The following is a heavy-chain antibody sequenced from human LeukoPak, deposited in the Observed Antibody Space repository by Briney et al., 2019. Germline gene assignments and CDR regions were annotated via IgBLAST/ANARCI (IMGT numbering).Heavy chain of an antibody. CDR3: ARDPSGDYDILTGYPPGWFDP. D-gene: IGHD3-9*01. Sequence: ASVKVSCKASGYTFTTYAMNWVRQAPGQGLEWMGWINTNTGNPMYAQGFTGRFVFSLDTSVSTAYLQISSLKAEDTAVYYCARDPSGDYDILTGYPPGWFDPWGQGTLVTVSS. CDR2: INTNTGNP. J-gene: IGHJ5*02. V-gene: IGHV7-4-1*02. CDR1: GYTFTTYA.